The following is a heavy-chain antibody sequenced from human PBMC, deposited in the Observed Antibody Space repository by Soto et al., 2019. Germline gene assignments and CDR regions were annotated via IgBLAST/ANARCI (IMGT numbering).Heavy chain of an antibody. D-gene: IGHD6-19*01. V-gene: IGHV4-31*03. J-gene: IGHJ4*02. CDR2: IYYSGST. CDR1: GGSISSGGYY. Sequence: SETLSLTCTVSGGSISSGGYYWSWIRQHPGKGLEWIGYIYYSGSTYYNPSLKSRVTISVDTSKNQFSLKLSSVAAADTAVYYCARLSSGWYEFDYWGQGSLVTVSS. CDR3: ARLSSGWYEFDY.